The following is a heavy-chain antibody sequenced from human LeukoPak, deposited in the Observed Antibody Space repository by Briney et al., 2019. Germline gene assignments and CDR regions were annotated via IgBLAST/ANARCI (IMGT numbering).Heavy chain of an antibody. D-gene: IGHD6-19*01. CDR3: ARTSSGWYDY. CDR1: GGSISSYY. J-gene: IGHJ4*02. CDR2: IYYSGST. Sequence: ASETLSLTCTVSGGSISSYYWSWIRQPPGKGLGWIGYIYYSGSTNYNPSLKSRVTISVDTSKNQFSLKLSSVTAADTAVYYCARTSSGWYDYWGQGTLVTVSS. V-gene: IGHV4-59*08.